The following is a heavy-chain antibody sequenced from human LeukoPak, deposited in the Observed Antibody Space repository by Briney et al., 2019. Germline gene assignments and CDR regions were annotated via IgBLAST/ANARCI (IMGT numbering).Heavy chain of an antibody. V-gene: IGHV4-59*08. CDR1: GGSINSYY. CDR2: IYYSGST. Sequence: PSETLSLTCTVSGGSINSYYWSWIRHPPGKGLEWIGYIYYSGSTNYNPSLKSRVTISVDTSNNKFSLKLTSLTAADTAVYYCVRHLSAGRPAFDIWGQGTMVTVSS. J-gene: IGHJ3*02. D-gene: IGHD2-15*01. CDR3: VRHLSAGRPAFDI.